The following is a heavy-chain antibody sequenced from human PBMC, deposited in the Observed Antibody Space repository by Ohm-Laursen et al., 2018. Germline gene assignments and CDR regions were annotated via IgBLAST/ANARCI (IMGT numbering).Heavy chain of an antibody. J-gene: IGHJ6*02. D-gene: IGHD3-10*01. CDR2: INHSGST. CDR1: GGSISSYY. Sequence: SDTLSLTCTVSGGSISSYYWSWIRQPPGKGLEWIGEINHSGSTNYNPSLKSRVTISVDTSKNQFSLKLSSVTAADTAVYYCARQRSYYRYYYYGMDVWGQGTTVTVSS. V-gene: IGHV4-34*01. CDR3: ARQRSYYRYYYYGMDV.